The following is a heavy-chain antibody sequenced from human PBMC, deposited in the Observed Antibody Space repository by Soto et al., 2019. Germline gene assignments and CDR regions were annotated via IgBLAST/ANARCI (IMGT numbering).Heavy chain of an antibody. CDR2: MHSSGGT. V-gene: IGHV4-39*01. CDR1: TGSITSGDYF. J-gene: IGHJ4*02. D-gene: IGHD2-15*01. Sequence: QLLESGPGLVKPSETLSLTCTVSTGSITSGDYFWGWIRQPPGKGLEFIGSMHSSGGTYYSPSLKSRVSIPMDKSKNQFSLKLTSVTTADTAVYFCAGVVVGATRQTGSDHWGQGTLVTVS. CDR3: AGVVVGATRQTGSDH.